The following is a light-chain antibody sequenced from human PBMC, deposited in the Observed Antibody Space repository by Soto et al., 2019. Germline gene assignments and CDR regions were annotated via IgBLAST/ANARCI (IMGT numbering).Light chain of an antibody. CDR1: SRDVGFYDR. CDR2: DVS. Sequence: QSALTQPPSVSGSPGQSVTISCTGTSRDVGFYDRVSWYQQPPGTAPKLMIYDVSNRPSGVPDRFSGSKSGNTASLTISGLQAEDEADYYCSSYTNSDPFVFGTGTKLTVL. CDR3: SSYTNSDPFV. J-gene: IGLJ1*01. V-gene: IGLV2-18*02.